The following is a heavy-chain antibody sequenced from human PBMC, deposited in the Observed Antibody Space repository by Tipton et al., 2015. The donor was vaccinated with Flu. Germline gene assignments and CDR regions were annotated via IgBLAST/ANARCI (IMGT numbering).Heavy chain of an antibody. V-gene: IGHV4-38-2*02. CDR3: ARHDEYGGNPTFDY. CDR1: SFSVISGTFY. Sequence: TLSLTCTVSSFSVISGTFYWGWIRQPPEKGLQWIGSVVQSGNTYYNSSLLSRVTVSLDTSKNQFSLRLSSVTAADTAVYYCARHDEYGGNPTFDYWGQGILVTVSS. CDR2: VVQSGNT. D-gene: IGHD4-23*01. J-gene: IGHJ4*02.